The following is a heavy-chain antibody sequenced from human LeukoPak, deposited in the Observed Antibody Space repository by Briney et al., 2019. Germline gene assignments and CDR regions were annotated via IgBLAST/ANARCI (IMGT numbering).Heavy chain of an antibody. J-gene: IGHJ4*02. Sequence: SVKVSCKASGGTFSSYAVSWVRQAPGQGLEWMGGIIPIFGTTNYAQKFQGRVTITADESTSTAYMELSSLRSEDTAVYCCAREASGDGYRDWGQGTLVTVSS. V-gene: IGHV1-69*13. CDR3: AREASGDGYRD. CDR1: GGTFSSYA. D-gene: IGHD5-24*01. CDR2: IIPIFGTT.